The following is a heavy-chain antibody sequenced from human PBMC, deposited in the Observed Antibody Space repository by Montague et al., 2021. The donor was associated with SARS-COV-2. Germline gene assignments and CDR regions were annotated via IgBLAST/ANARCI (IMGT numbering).Heavy chain of an antibody. Sequence: SETLSLTCTVSGGSISTYYWSWIRQPPGKGLEWIGYIYYSGTANYNPSLKSRVTISVDTSKNQFSLKVRSVTAAATAVYYCARLVGGRETRFDPWGQGTLVTVSS. J-gene: IGHJ5*02. V-gene: IGHV4-59*08. D-gene: IGHD3-10*01. CDR1: GGSISTYY. CDR2: IYYSGTA. CDR3: ARLVGGRETRFDP.